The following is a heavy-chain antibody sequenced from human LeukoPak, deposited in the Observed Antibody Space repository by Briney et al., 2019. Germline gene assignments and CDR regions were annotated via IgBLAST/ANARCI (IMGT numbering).Heavy chain of an antibody. CDR1: GGSISSGDYY. CDR3: AREGNPAEYFQH. Sequence: SETLSLTCTDSGGSISSGDYYWSWIRQPPGKGLEWIGYIYYSGSTYYNPSLKSRVTISVDTSKNQFSLKLSSVTAADTAVYYCAREGNPAEYFQHWGQGTLVTVSS. V-gene: IGHV4-30-4*01. CDR2: IYYSGST. J-gene: IGHJ1*01. D-gene: IGHD4-23*01.